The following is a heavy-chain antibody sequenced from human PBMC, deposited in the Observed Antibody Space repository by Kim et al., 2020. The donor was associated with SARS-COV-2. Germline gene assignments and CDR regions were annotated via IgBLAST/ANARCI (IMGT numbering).Heavy chain of an antibody. J-gene: IGHJ3*02. Sequence: GGSLRLSCAASGFTFSSYAMSWVRQAPGKGLEWVSAISGSGGSTYYADSVKGRFTISRDNSKNTLYLQMNSLRAEDTAVYYCAKVYYSTSFFSIDAFDIWGQGTMVTVSS. CDR2: ISGSGGST. D-gene: IGHD2-2*01. V-gene: IGHV3-23*01. CDR3: AKVYYSTSFFSIDAFDI. CDR1: GFTFSSYA.